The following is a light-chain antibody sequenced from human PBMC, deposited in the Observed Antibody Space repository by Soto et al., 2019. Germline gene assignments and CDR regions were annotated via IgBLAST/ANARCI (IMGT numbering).Light chain of an antibody. J-gene: IGKJ2*01. Sequence: DIVMTQSPDSLAVSLGERATINCKSSQSVLYSSNNKNYLAWYQQKPGQTPKLLIYWASTRESGVPDRFSGSGSGTDFTLNISSLQAEDVAVYYCQQYYSTPPTFGQGTKLEIK. CDR3: QQYYSTPPT. CDR1: QSVLYSSNNKNY. CDR2: WAS. V-gene: IGKV4-1*01.